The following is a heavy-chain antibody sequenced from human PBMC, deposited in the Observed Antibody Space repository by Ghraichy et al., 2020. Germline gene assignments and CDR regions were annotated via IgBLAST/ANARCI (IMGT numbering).Heavy chain of an antibody. CDR3: ARLCYSKTSYYYYGMDV. V-gene: IGHV1-69*04. CDR2: IIPILGIA. D-gene: IGHD4-11*01. CDR1: GGTFSSYA. J-gene: IGHJ6*02. Sequence: SVKVSCKASGGTFSSYAISWVRQAPGQGLEWMGRIIPILGIANYAQKFQGRVTITADKSTSTAYMELSSLRSEDTAVYYCARLCYSKTSYYYYGMDVWGQGTTVTVSS.